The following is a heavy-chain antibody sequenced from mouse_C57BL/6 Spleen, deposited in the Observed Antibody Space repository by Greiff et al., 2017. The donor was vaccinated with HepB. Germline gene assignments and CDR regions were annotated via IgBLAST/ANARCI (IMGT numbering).Heavy chain of an antibody. CDR2: ISDGGSYT. J-gene: IGHJ3*01. CDR3: TRDQGGYDGSSAFAY. CDR1: GFTFSSYA. Sequence: EVQLVESGGGLVKPGGSLKLSCAASGFTFSSYAMSWVRQTPEKRLEWVATISDGGSYTYYPDNVKGRFTISRDNAKNNLYLQMSQLKSEDTAMYCCTRDQGGYDGSSAFAYWGQGTLVTVSS. D-gene: IGHD1-1*01. V-gene: IGHV5-4*01.